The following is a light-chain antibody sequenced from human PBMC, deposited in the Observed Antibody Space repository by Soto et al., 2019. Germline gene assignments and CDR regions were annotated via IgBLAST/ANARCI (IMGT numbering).Light chain of an antibody. Sequence: QSVLTQPPSASGSPGQSVTISCTGTSSDVGGSTYVSWYQQHPGKAPKLRMYEVSRRPSEVPDRFSGSKSGNTASLTVSRLQSEDEADYYCSSYAGSSNIIFGGGTQLTVL. CDR3: SSYAGSSNII. J-gene: IGLJ2*01. V-gene: IGLV2-8*01. CDR1: SSDVGGSTY. CDR2: EVS.